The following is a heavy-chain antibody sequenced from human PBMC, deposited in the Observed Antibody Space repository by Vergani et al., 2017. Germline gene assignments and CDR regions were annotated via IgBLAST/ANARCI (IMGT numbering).Heavy chain of an antibody. J-gene: IGHJ4*02. CDR1: GFTFSSYG. V-gene: IGHV3-33*01. CDR2: IWYDGSNK. Sequence: VQLVESGGGLIQPGGSLRLSCAASGFTFSSYGMHWVRQAPGKGLEWVAVIWYDGSNKYYTDSVEGRFTISRDNSKNTLYLQMNSLRAEDTAVYYCARDYSSTCLDYWCQGTLVTVSS. CDR3: ARDYSSTCLDY. D-gene: IGHD6-13*01.